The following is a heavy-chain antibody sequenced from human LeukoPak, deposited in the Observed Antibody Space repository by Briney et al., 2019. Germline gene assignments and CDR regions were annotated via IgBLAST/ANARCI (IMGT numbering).Heavy chain of an antibody. CDR3: ATTLYSSGSPTWFDP. J-gene: IGHJ5*02. CDR1: GGSISSSSYY. D-gene: IGHD6-19*01. CDR2: IYYSGST. V-gene: IGHV4-39*07. Sequence: SETLSLTCTVSGGSISSSSYYWGWIRQPPGKGLEWIGSIYYSGSTYYNPSLKSRVTISVDTSKNQFSLKLSSVTAADTAVYYCATTLYSSGSPTWFDPWGQGTLVTVSS.